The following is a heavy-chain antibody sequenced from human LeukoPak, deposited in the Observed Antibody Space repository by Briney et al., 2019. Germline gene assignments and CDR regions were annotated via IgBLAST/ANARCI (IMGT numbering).Heavy chain of an antibody. CDR1: GYTFTGYY. CDR2: INPNSGGT. Sequence: ASVKVSCKASGYTFTGYYMHCVRQAPGQGLEWMGWINPNSGGTNYAQKFQGRVTMTRDTSISTAYMELSRLRSDDTAVYYCARDREGSGSYYKDDNYWGQGTLVTVSS. J-gene: IGHJ4*02. D-gene: IGHD3-10*01. CDR3: ARDREGSGSYYKDDNY. V-gene: IGHV1-2*02.